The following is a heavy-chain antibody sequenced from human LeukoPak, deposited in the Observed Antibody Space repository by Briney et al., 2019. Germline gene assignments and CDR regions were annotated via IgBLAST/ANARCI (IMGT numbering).Heavy chain of an antibody. D-gene: IGHD5-18*01. Sequence: GGSLRLSCAASGFTFSSYWMHWVRQAPGKGLVWVSRINSDGGSTSYADSVKGRFTISRDNAKNTLYLQMNSLRAEDTAVYYCARMGPDTAMGLTYYYGMDVWGQGTTVTVSS. CDR1: GFTFSSYW. CDR3: ARMGPDTAMGLTYYYGMDV. CDR2: INSDGGST. J-gene: IGHJ6*02. V-gene: IGHV3-74*01.